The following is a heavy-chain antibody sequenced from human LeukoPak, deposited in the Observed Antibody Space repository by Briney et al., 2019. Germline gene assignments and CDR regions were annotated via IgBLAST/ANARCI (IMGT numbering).Heavy chain of an antibody. Sequence: ASVKVSCKASGYTSTDYSMHWVRQAPGQGLEWMGWINPNSGGTNYAQKFQGRVTMTRDTSISTAYMELSGLRSDDTAVFYCASATRTSGYYVGAGAFDIWGQGTMVTVSS. CDR3: ASATRTSGYYVGAGAFDI. CDR2: INPNSGGT. V-gene: IGHV1-2*02. D-gene: IGHD3-22*01. J-gene: IGHJ3*02. CDR1: GYTSTDYS.